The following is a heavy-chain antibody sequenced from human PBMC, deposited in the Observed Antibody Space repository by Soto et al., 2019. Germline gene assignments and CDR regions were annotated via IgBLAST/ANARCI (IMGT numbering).Heavy chain of an antibody. V-gene: IGHV3-49*04. Sequence: GGSLRLSCTASGFTFGDYAMSWVRQAPGKGLEWVGFIRSKAYGGTTEYAASVKGRFTISRDDSKSIAYLKMNSLKTEDTAVYYCTRDFRARGCSGGSCYSFVYWGQGTLVTVSS. CDR2: IRSKAYGGTT. CDR3: TRDFRARGCSGGSCYSFVY. D-gene: IGHD2-15*01. CDR1: GFTFGDYA. J-gene: IGHJ4*02.